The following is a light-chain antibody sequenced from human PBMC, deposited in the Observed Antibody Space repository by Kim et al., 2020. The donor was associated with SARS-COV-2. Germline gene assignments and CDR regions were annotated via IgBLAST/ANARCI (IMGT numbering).Light chain of an antibody. Sequence: KTVTISCTRSSGSIASNYVQWFQQRQGNSPTTVIYEDNHRPSGVPDRFSGSIDNSANSASLTISGLKTEDEADYYCQSYDSSNHGVFGGGTQLTVL. V-gene: IGLV6-57*01. J-gene: IGLJ3*02. CDR3: QSYDSSNHGV. CDR2: EDN. CDR1: SGSIASNY.